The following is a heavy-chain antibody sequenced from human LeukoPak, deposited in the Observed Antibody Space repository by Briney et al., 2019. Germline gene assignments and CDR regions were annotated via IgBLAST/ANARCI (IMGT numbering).Heavy chain of an antibody. Sequence: ASVKVSCKASGYTFSDYYMHWVRQAPGQGLEWMGWINPNSGGTNYAQKFQGRVTMTRDTTISTAYMELRRLRSDDTAVYYCARGVGYSSSWRFDYWGQGTLVTVSS. CDR2: INPNSGGT. V-gene: IGHV1-2*02. D-gene: IGHD6-13*01. CDR3: ARGVGYSSSWRFDY. CDR1: GYTFSDYY. J-gene: IGHJ4*02.